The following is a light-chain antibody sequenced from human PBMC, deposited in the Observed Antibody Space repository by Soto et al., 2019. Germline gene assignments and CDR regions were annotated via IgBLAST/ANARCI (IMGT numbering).Light chain of an antibody. Sequence: EIVLTQSPGTLSLSPVERATLSCMASQSVSSSYLAWYQQKPGQAPRLLIYDASTRATGIPARFSGSGSGTDFTLTISSLEPEDFAVYYCQQRSNWPVTFGPGTKVDNK. CDR2: DAS. V-gene: IGKV3D-20*02. J-gene: IGKJ3*01. CDR1: QSVSSSY. CDR3: QQRSNWPVT.